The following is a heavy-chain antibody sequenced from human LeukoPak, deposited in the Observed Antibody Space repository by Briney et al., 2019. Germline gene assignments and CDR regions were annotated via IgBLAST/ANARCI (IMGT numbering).Heavy chain of an antibody. CDR2: INWNSDSI. Sequence: GGSLRLSCAVSGFTFDDYAMEWVRQVPGEGLEWVSGINWNSDSIVYADSVKGRFTISRDNAKTSLYLQMNSLRAEDTAVYYCAGRDTTGYIPREWDYWYIDLWGRGTLVSVSS. CDR1: GFTFDDYA. CDR3: AGRDTTGYIPREWDYWYIDL. D-gene: IGHD1-1*01. J-gene: IGHJ2*01. V-gene: IGHV3-9*01.